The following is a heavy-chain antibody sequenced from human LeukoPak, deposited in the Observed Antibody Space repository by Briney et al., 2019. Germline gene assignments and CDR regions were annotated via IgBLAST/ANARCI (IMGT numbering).Heavy chain of an antibody. D-gene: IGHD3-3*01. Sequence: GGSLRLSCAASGFTFSSYAMSWVRQAPGKGLEWVSAISGSGGSTYYADSVKGRFTISRDNAKNSLYLQMNSLRAEDTAVYYCAREEPFWSGYEEVDYWGQGTLVTVSS. CDR2: ISGSGGST. J-gene: IGHJ4*02. CDR1: GFTFSSYA. V-gene: IGHV3-23*01. CDR3: AREEPFWSGYEEVDY.